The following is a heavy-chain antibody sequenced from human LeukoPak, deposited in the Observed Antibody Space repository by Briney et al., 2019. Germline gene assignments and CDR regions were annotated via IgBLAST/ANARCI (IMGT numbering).Heavy chain of an antibody. CDR1: GFTFSSYG. D-gene: IGHD4-23*01. V-gene: IGHV3-33*01. CDR3: ARDNYGGNYDY. CDR2: IWYDGSNK. J-gene: IGHJ4*02. Sequence: GRSLRLSCAAFGFTFSSYGMHWVRQAPGKGLEWVAVIWYDGSNKYYADSVKGRFTISRDNSKNTLYLQMNSLRAEDTAVYYCARDNYGGNYDYWGQGTLVTVSS.